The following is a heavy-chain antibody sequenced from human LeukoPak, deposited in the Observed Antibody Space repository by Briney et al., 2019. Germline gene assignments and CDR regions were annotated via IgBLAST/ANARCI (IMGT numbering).Heavy chain of an antibody. CDR2: IFHRGNT. Sequence: SETLSLTCTVSGDSISSNYHWGWVRQPPGQGLEWIGSIFHRGNTYYNPSLRSRLTISVDTSKNQFSLNLSSMTAADTAVYYCARVRYDSSGGDAFDIWGQGTMVTVCS. CDR3: ARVRYDSSGGDAFDI. V-gene: IGHV4-38-2*02. D-gene: IGHD3-22*01. CDR1: GDSISSNYH. J-gene: IGHJ3*02.